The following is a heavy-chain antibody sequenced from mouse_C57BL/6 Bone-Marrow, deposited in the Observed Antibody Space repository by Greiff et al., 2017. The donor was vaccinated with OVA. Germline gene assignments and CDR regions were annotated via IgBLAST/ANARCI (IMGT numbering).Heavy chain of an antibody. CDR1: GLTFRDYG. D-gene: IGHD2-3*01. J-gene: IGHJ4*01. Sequence: DVHLVESGGGLVQPGGSLKLSCAASGLTFRDYGMAWVRQAPRKGPEWVAFISNLAYSIYYADTVTGRFPISRENAKNTLYLEMSSLRSEDTAMYYCARHSRYDGYLYYAMDYWGQGTSVTVSS. CDR3: ARHSRYDGYLYYAMDY. V-gene: IGHV5-15*01. CDR2: ISNLAYSI.